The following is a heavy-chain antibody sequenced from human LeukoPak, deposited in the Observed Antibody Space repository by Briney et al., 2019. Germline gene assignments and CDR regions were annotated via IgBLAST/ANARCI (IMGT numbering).Heavy chain of an antibody. CDR3: ASDSYSPEYFQH. Sequence: TSQSLSLASTVCGGSIRSVDCGWIRQPPGKRLEWIGYIYYSGSTNYNPSLKSRVTMAVDTSKKQFSLKLSSVTAADTAVYYCASDSYSPEYFQHWGQGTLVTVSS. CDR1: GGSIRSVD. D-gene: IGHD2-15*01. CDR2: IYYSGST. V-gene: IGHV4-59*01. J-gene: IGHJ1*01.